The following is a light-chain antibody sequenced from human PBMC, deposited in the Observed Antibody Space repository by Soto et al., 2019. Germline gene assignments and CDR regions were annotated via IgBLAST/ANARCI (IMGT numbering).Light chain of an antibody. V-gene: IGKV1-5*01. Sequence: DIQMTQSPSTLSASVGDRVTITCRASQTISNWLAWYQQKPGRAPKILIHDASSVQTGVPSRFSGSGSGAELTLTISSLQPDDFATYYCQQYNSYSTFGQGTKVEIK. CDR1: QTISNW. J-gene: IGKJ1*01. CDR2: DAS. CDR3: QQYNSYST.